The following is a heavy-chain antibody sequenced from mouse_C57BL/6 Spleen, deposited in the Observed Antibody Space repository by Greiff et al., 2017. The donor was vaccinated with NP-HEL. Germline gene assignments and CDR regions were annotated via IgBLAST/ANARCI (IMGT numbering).Heavy chain of an antibody. CDR1: GFTFSDAW. Sequence: EVKVVESGGGLVQPGGSMKLSCAASGFTFSDAWMDWVRQSPEKGLEWVAEIRNKANNHATYYAESVKGRFTISRDDSKSSVYLQMNSLRAEDTGIYYCTRRVYYGISFDYWGQGTTLTVSS. J-gene: IGHJ2*01. CDR3: TRRVYYGISFDY. V-gene: IGHV6-6*01. D-gene: IGHD2-1*01. CDR2: IRNKANNHAT.